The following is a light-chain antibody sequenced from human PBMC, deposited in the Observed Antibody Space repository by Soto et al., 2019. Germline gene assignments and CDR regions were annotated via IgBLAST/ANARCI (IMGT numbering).Light chain of an antibody. V-gene: IGKV3-11*01. CDR2: DAS. J-gene: IGKJ4*01. CDR3: QQRRNWPPLT. CDR1: QSVSSY. Sequence: EIVLTQSPATLSLSPGERATLSCRASQSVSSYLAWYQQKPGQAPRLLIYDASNRAAGIPARFSGSGSGTAVTLTNSSLEPEDFAVYYCQQRRNWPPLTFGGGTKVEIK.